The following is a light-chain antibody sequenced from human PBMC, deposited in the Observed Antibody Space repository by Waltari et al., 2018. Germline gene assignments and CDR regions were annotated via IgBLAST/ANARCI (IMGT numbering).Light chain of an antibody. CDR2: EVT. J-gene: IGLJ1*01. CDR3: ISYAGNNKYV. Sequence: QSALTQPPSASGSPGQSVTISCTGTSSDVGAYNYVSWYQQYPDKAPKLMIYEVTKRPSGVPDRFSGYKSGNTASLTVSGLQAEDEADYCGISYAGNNKYVLGAGTKVTVL. V-gene: IGLV2-8*01. CDR1: SSDVGAYNY.